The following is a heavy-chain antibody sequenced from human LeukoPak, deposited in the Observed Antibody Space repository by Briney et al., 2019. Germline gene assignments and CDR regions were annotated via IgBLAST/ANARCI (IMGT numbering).Heavy chain of an antibody. D-gene: IGHD1-26*01. Sequence: SETLSLTCTVSGGSVNSYYLSWIRQPAGKTLEWIGRIYDGGSTNYNPSLKSRVTMSVDTSKNQISLKLKSVTAADTAVYYCAKSGGYGLIDYWGQGTLVTVSS. J-gene: IGHJ4*02. CDR2: IYDGGST. CDR3: AKSGGYGLIDY. CDR1: GGSVNSYY. V-gene: IGHV4-4*07.